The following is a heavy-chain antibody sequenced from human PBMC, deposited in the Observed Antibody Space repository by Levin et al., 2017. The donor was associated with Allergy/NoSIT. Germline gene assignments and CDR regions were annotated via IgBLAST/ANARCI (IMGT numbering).Heavy chain of an antibody. Sequence: GGSLRLSCVVSGFTFSNYAMSWVRQAPGKGLEWVSVISGSGSSTYYADSVKGRFTMSRDNSKNTLYLQMNSLRVEDTAVYYCAVQGMAGESWGQGTLVTVSS. CDR2: ISGSGSST. CDR1: GFTFSNYA. CDR3: AVQGMAGES. J-gene: IGHJ4*02. V-gene: IGHV3-23*01. D-gene: IGHD6-19*01.